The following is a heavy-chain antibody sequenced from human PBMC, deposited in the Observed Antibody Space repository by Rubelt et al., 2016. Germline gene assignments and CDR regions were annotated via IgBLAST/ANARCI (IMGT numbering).Heavy chain of an antibody. CDR2: INHSGST. V-gene: IGHV4-34*01. J-gene: IGHJ4*02. CDR3: ARDSVGATTGFDY. Sequence: QVQLQQWGAGLLKPSETLSLTCAVYGGSFSGYYWSWIRQPPGKGLEWIGEINHSGSTNYNPSLKSGFTISVDTAKKQFSLKLSSVTAADTAVYYCARDSVGATTGFDYWGQGTLVTVSS. D-gene: IGHD1-26*01. CDR1: GGSFSGYY.